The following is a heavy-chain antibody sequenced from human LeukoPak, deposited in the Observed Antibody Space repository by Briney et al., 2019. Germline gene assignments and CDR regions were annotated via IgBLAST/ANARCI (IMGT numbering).Heavy chain of an antibody. Sequence: GGSLRLSCAASGFTFSSYSMNWVRQAPGKGLEWVSSITSSSSYTYHSDSVKGRFTISRDNAKNSLHLQMNSLRAEDTAVYYCARVGYYDFWSGTNYFDYWGQGTLVTVSS. CDR3: ARVGYYDFWSGTNYFDY. CDR1: GFTFSSYS. J-gene: IGHJ4*02. V-gene: IGHV3-21*01. CDR2: ITSSSSYT. D-gene: IGHD3-3*01.